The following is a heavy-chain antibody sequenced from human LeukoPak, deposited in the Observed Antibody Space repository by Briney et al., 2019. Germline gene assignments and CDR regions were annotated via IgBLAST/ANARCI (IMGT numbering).Heavy chain of an antibody. Sequence: SETLSLTCAVYGGSFSGYYGSWIRQPPGKWLEWIWEINHSGSTNYNPSLKSRVTISVDTSKNQFSLKLSSVTAADTAVYYCARGRGRGGDGYNFWFDPWGQGTLVTVSS. CDR1: GGSFSGYY. J-gene: IGHJ5*02. CDR2: INHSGST. CDR3: ARGRGRGGDGYNFWFDP. D-gene: IGHD5-24*01. V-gene: IGHV4-34*01.